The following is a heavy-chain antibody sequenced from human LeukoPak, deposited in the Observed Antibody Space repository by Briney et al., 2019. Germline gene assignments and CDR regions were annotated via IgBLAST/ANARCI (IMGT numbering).Heavy chain of an antibody. CDR1: GFIFSSYS. D-gene: IGHD3-10*01. V-gene: IGHV3-48*04. CDR2: ISSSGSTI. CDR3: ARELSSPANYYGSGSPQGGYYYYMDV. Sequence: PGGSLRLSCAGSGFIFSSYSMNWVRQAPGKGLEWVSYISSSGSTIYYADSVKGRFTISRDNAKNSLYLQMNSLRAEDTAVYYCARELSSPANYYGSGSPQGGYYYYMDVWGKGTTVTISS. J-gene: IGHJ6*03.